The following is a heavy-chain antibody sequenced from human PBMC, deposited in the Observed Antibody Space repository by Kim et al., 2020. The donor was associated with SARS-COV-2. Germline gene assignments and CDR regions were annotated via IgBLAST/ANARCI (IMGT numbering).Heavy chain of an antibody. V-gene: IGHV3-11*06. J-gene: IGHJ5*02. CDR3: ARNMVRGVMGLRDRNWFDP. Sequence: GRFTISRDNAKNSLYLQMNSLRAEDTAVYYCARNMVRGVMGLRDRNWFDPWGQGTLVTVSS. D-gene: IGHD3-10*01.